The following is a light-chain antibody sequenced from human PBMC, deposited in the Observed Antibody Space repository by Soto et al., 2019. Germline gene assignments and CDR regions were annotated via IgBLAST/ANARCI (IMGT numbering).Light chain of an antibody. V-gene: IGLV2-14*01. J-gene: IGLJ2*01. CDR2: DVS. CDR3: SSYTSSSTSVGVV. Sequence: QSALTQPASVSGSPGQSITISCTGTSSDVGGYNYVSWYQQHPGKAPKLMIYDVSNRPSGVSNRFSGSKSGNTASLTISGLQAEDEADYYCSSYTSSSTSVGVVFGGGTKLTVL. CDR1: SSDVGGYNY.